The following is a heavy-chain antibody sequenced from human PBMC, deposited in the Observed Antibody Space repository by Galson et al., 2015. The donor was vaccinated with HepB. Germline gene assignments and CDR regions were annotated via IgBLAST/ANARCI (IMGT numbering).Heavy chain of an antibody. V-gene: IGHV3-30-3*01. CDR3: ARDRRHYDFWSGYGDY. J-gene: IGHJ4*02. Sequence: SLRLSCAASGFTFSSYAMHWVRQAPGKGLEWVAVISYDGSNKYYADSVKGRFTISRDNSKNTLYLQMNSLRAEDTAVYYCARDRRHYDFWSGYGDYWGQGTLVTVSS. CDR2: ISYDGSNK. D-gene: IGHD3-3*01. CDR1: GFTFSSYA.